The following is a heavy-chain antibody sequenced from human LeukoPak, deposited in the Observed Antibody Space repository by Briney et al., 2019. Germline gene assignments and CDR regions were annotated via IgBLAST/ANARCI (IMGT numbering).Heavy chain of an antibody. CDR2: INHSGST. CDR3: ARASIYPLAGSSSSAYYYYYYMDV. CDR1: GGSFSGYY. D-gene: IGHD6-6*01. J-gene: IGHJ6*03. Sequence: SETLSHTCAVYGGSFSGYYWSWIRQPPGKGLEWIGEINHSGSTNYNPSLKSRVTISVDTSKNQFSLKLSSVTAADTAVYYCARASIYPLAGSSSSAYYYYYYMDVWGKGTTVTVSS. V-gene: IGHV4-34*01.